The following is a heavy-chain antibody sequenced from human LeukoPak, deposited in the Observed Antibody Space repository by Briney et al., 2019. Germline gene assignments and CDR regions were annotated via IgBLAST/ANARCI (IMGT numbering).Heavy chain of an antibody. D-gene: IGHD3-22*01. Sequence: PSETLSLTCTVSGGSVSNKYWSWIRQPPGKGLEWIGNIYYSGSTNYNPSLKSRVTISVDTSKNQFSLKLSSVTAADTAVYYCTRGSIAYYYMDVWGKGTTVTISS. CDR3: TRGSIAYYYMDV. V-gene: IGHV4-59*02. J-gene: IGHJ6*03. CDR1: GGSVSNKY. CDR2: IYYSGST.